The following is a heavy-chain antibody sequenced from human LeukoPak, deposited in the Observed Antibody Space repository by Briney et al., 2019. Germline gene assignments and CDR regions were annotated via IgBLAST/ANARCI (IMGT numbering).Heavy chain of an antibody. CDR3: ARSATYYYDSSGYYYDY. CDR1: GFTFSSYE. D-gene: IGHD3-22*01. V-gene: IGHV3-48*03. J-gene: IGHJ4*02. CDR2: ISSSGSTI. Sequence: GGSLRLSCAASGFTFSSYEMNWVRQAPGKGLEWVSYISSSGSTIYYADSVKGRFTISRDNAKNSLYLQMNSLSAEDTAVYYCARSATYYYDSSGYYYDYWGQGTLVTVSS.